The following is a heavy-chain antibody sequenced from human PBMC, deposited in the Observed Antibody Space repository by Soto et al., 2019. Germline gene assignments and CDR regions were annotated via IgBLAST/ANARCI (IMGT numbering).Heavy chain of an antibody. CDR1: GGSISSGGYY. CDR2: IYYSGST. CDR3: ARTSYDSSGTAADP. Sequence: PSETLSLTCTVSGGSISSGGYYWSWIRQHPGRGLEWIGYIYYSGSTYYNPSLKSRVTISVDTSKNQFSLKLSSVTAADTAVYYCARTSYDSSGTAADPWGQGTLLTVSS. V-gene: IGHV4-31*03. D-gene: IGHD3-22*01. J-gene: IGHJ5*02.